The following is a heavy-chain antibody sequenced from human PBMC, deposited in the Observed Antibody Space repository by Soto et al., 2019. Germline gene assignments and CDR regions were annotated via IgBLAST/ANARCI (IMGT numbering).Heavy chain of an antibody. V-gene: IGHV5-10-1*03. D-gene: IGHD3-10*01. Sequence: EVQLVQSGAEVKKPGESLRISCKGSGYSFTSYWISWVRQMPGKGLEWMGRIDPSDSYTNYSPSFQGHVTISADKSISTAYLQWSSLKASDTAMYYCARHMYGSGSRNWFDPWGQGTLVTVSS. CDR1: GYSFTSYW. J-gene: IGHJ5*02. CDR2: IDPSDSYT. CDR3: ARHMYGSGSRNWFDP.